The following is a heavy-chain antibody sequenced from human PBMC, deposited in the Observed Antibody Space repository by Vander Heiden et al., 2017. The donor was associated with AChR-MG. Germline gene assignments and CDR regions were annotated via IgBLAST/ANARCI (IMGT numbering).Heavy chain of an antibody. D-gene: IGHD2-15*01. Sequence: QVQLQESGPGLVKPSQTLSLTCTVSGGSISSGGYYWSWIRQHPGKGLEWIGYIYYSGSTYYNPSLKSRVTISVDKSKNQFSLKLSSVTAADTAVYYCATTGGGYCSGGSCVNYWGQGTLVTVSS. J-gene: IGHJ4*02. V-gene: IGHV4-31*03. CDR1: GGSISSGGYY. CDR2: IYYSGST. CDR3: ATTGGGYCSGGSCVNY.